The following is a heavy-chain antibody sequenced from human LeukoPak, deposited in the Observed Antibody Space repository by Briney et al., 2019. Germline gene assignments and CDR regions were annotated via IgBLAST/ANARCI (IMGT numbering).Heavy chain of an antibody. CDR1: GGSISSYY. J-gene: IGHJ3*02. V-gene: IGHV4-59*12. D-gene: IGHD3-22*01. CDR2: IYYSGST. CDR3: ARDRYDSSGYYYHYGDAFDI. Sequence: SETLSLTCTVSGGSISSYYWSWIRQPPGKGLEWIGYIYYSGSTNYNPSLKSRVTISVDTSKNQFSLKLSSVTAADTAVYYCARDRYDSSGYYYHYGDAFDIWGQGTMVTVSS.